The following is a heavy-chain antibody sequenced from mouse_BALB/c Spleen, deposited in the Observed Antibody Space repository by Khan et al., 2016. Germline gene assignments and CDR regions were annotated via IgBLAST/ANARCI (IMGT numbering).Heavy chain of an antibody. CDR3: ARYGNGYYLSYFDY. Sequence: EVQLQESGPSLVKPSQTLSLTCSVTGDSITSGYWNWIRKFPGNKLEYMGYISYSGSTYYNPSLKSRISITRDTSKHQYYLQLNSVTTEDTATYYCARYGNGYYLSYFDYWGQGTTLTVSS. D-gene: IGHD2-3*01. CDR2: ISYSGST. V-gene: IGHV3-8*02. CDR1: GDSITSGY. J-gene: IGHJ2*01.